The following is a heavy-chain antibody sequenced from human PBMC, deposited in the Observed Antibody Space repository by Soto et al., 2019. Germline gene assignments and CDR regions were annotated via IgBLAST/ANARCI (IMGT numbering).Heavy chain of an antibody. Sequence: QVQLVESGGGVVQPGGSLRLSCAASGFTFSNYAMHWVRQAPGKGLEWVAVISYDGSNKYYADSVKGRFTISRDNTKKTLYLQKKSLRAEETAVYYCAREPAYYYYSSSYSAPCGYWGQGTLVPVSP. J-gene: IGHJ4*02. CDR1: GFTFSNYA. V-gene: IGHV3-30-3*01. CDR3: AREPAYYYYSSSYSAPCGY. D-gene: IGHD3-22*01. CDR2: ISYDGSNK.